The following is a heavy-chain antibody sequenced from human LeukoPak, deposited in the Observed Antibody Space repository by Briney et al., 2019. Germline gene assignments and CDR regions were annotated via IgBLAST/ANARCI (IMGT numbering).Heavy chain of an antibody. Sequence: ASVKVSCKASGYTFSGYYMHWVRQAPGQGLEWMGWINPKSGGTNEAQKFHDRVTMTRDTSIRTAYMEVSRLRSDDTAVYYCAKGSKEVLFTRDHYMDVWGKGTTVTISS. D-gene: IGHD3-3*01. J-gene: IGHJ6*03. CDR3: AKGSKEVLFTRDHYMDV. CDR2: INPKSGGT. V-gene: IGHV1-2*02. CDR1: GYTFSGYY.